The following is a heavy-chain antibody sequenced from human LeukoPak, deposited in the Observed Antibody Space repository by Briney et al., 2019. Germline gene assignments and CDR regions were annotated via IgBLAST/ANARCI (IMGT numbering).Heavy chain of an antibody. Sequence: GGSLRLSCAASGFTFSSYWMSWFRQAPGKGLEWVANIKQDGSEKYYVDSVKGRFTISRDNAKNSLYLQMNSLRAEDTAVHYCASYLWYPGAFDYWGQGTLVTVSS. CDR3: ASYLWYPGAFDY. D-gene: IGHD2-21*01. CDR1: GFTFSSYW. V-gene: IGHV3-7*01. CDR2: IKQDGSEK. J-gene: IGHJ4*02.